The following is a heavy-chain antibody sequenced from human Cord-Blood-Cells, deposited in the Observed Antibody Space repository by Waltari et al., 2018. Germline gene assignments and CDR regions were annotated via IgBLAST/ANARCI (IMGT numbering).Heavy chain of an antibody. CDR2: INPNSGGT. CDR1: GYTFTGYY. V-gene: IGHV1-2*02. Sequence: QVQLVQSGAEVKKPGASVKVSCKASGYTFTGYYMHWVRQAPGQGLEWMGWINPNSGGTNYAKKFQGRVTMTRDTSISTAYMELSRLRSDDTAVYYCARVVRRGGRTFDYWGQGTLVTVSS. J-gene: IGHJ4*02. CDR3: ARVVRRGGRTFDY. D-gene: IGHD3-10*01.